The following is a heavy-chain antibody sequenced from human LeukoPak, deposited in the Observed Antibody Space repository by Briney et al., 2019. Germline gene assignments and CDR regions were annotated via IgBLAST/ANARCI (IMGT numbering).Heavy chain of an antibody. J-gene: IGHJ6*02. D-gene: IGHD5-12*01. V-gene: IGHV4-34*08. Sequence: LRLSCAASGFTFSSYAMSWIRQPPGKGLEWIGEINHSGSTNYNPSLKSRVTISVDTSKNQFSLKLSSVTAADTAVYYCAKIVATTYYYYGMDVWGQGTTVTVSS. CDR2: INHSGST. CDR3: AKIVATTYYYYGMDV. CDR1: GFTFSSYA.